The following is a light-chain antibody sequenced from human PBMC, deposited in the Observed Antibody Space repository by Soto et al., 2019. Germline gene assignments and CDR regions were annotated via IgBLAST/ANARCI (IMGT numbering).Light chain of an antibody. J-gene: IGLJ7*01. CDR1: YSNIGNNY. CDR2: SSY. CDR3: AAWDDSLKAI. V-gene: IGLV1-47*02. Sequence: QSVLTQPPSVSAAPGQKVTISCSGSYSNIGNNYVSWYQQFPGTAPKLLIYSSYQRPSGVPDRFSGSQSGTSASLAISGLQSDDEADYYCAAWDDSLKAIFGGGTQLTVL.